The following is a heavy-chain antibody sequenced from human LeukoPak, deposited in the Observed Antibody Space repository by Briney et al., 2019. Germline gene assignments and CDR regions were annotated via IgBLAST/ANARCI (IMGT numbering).Heavy chain of an antibody. D-gene: IGHD3-22*01. CDR1: GYTFSDFS. J-gene: IGHJ4*02. V-gene: IGHV3-21*01. Sequence: GGSLRLSCAASGYTFSDFSVNWVRQAPGKGLEWVSSISARSNYRYYADSVRGRFTISRDDARDSLFLQMNSLRAEDTAVYFCVRLRRNNDRSGYYYYYDYWGQGTLVTVSS. CDR3: VRLRRNNDRSGYYYYYDY. CDR2: ISARSNYR.